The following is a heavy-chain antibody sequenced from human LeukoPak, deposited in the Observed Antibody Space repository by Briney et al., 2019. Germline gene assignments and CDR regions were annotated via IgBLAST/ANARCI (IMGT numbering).Heavy chain of an antibody. CDR1: GFTFSSYA. CDR3: AKATSASGYDYVFDY. V-gene: IGHV3-23*01. J-gene: IGHJ4*02. Sequence: GGSLRLSCAASGFTFSSYAMRWVRQAPGKGLEWVSGISGSGGSTYYADSVKGRFSISRVDSKNTLHLQMNSLRAEDTAVYYCAKATSASGYDYVFDYWGQGTLVTVSS. D-gene: IGHD5-12*01. CDR2: ISGSGGST.